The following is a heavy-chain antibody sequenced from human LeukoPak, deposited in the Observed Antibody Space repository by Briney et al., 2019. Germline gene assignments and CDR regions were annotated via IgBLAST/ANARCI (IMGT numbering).Heavy chain of an antibody. J-gene: IGHJ3*02. D-gene: IGHD3-22*01. Sequence: ASVKVSCKASGGTFSNFAINWVRQAPGQGLEWMGGIIPIFGTPRYAQNFEGRVTITADESTSTAYMELISLTSEDTAVYYCAVYYDSSGYGTDVDIWGQGTMVTVSS. CDR3: AVYYDSSGYGTDVDI. CDR1: GGTFSNFA. V-gene: IGHV1-69*13. CDR2: IIPIFGTP.